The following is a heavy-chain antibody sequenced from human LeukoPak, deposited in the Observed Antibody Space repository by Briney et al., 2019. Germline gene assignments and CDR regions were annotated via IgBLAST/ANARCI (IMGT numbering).Heavy chain of an antibody. CDR3: ARGDDFWSGYLSSGGFDP. Sequence: SETLSLTCTVSGGSISSHYWSWIRQPPGKGLEWIGDIDYSGSTNYNPSLKSRVTISVDTSKNQFSLKLSSVTAADTAVYYCARGDDFWSGYLSSGGFDPWGQGTLVTVSS. CDR1: GGSISSHY. V-gene: IGHV4-59*11. CDR2: IDYSGST. J-gene: IGHJ5*02. D-gene: IGHD3-3*01.